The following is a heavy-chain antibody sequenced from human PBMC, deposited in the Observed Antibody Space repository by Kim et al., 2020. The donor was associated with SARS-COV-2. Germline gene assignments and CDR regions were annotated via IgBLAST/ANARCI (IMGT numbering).Heavy chain of an antibody. CDR2: ISSSSSYI. CDR1: GFTFSSYS. CDR3: ARDRLHCSSTSCYMGRWFDP. J-gene: IGHJ5*02. D-gene: IGHD2-2*02. Sequence: GGSLRLSCAASGFTFSSYSMNWVRQAPGKGLEWVSSISSSSSYIYYADSVKGRFTISRDNAKNSLYLQMNSLRAEDTAVYYCARDRLHCSSTSCYMGRWFDPWGQGTLVTVSS. V-gene: IGHV3-21*01.